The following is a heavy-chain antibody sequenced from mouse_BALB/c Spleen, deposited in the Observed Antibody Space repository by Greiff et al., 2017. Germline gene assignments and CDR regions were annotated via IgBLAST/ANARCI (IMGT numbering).Heavy chain of an antibody. CDR3: AKEGLLRFDY. CDR2: IDPENGNT. J-gene: IGHJ2*01. Sequence: VQLQQSGAELVRPGALVKLSCKASGFNIKDYYMHWVKQRPEQGLEWIGWIDPENGNTIYDPKFQGKASITADTSSNTAYLQLSSLTSEDTAVYYCAKEGLLRFDYWGQGTTLTVSS. V-gene: IGHV14-1*02. CDR1: GFNIKDYY. D-gene: IGHD1-1*01.